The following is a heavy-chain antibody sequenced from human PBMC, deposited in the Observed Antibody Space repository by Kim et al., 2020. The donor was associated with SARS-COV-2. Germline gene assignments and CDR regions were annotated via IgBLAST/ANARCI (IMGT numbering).Heavy chain of an antibody. V-gene: IGHV1-69*13. CDR3: ARGGGYRGYDLPARQEVQFDY. CDR2: IIPIFGTA. J-gene: IGHJ4*02. CDR1: GGTFSSYA. Sequence: SVKVSCKASGGTFSSYAISWVRQAPGQGLEWMGGIIPIFGTANYAQKFQGRVTITADESTSTAYMELSSLRSEDTAVYYCARGGGYRGYDLPARQEVQFDYWGQGTLVTVSS. D-gene: IGHD5-12*01.